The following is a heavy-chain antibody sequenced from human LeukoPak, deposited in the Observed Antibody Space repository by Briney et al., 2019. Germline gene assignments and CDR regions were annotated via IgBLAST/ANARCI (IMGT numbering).Heavy chain of an antibody. CDR3: ARRLNYFDSSGYYFDY. J-gene: IGHJ4*02. Sequence: TSETLSLTCTVSGGSISSYYWSWIRQPPGKGLEWIGFVYYSGSTSYNPSLESRLTISVDTSKNQFSLKLSSVTAADTAVYYCARRLNYFDSSGYYFDYWGLGTLVTVSS. D-gene: IGHD3-22*01. CDR2: VYYSGST. CDR1: GGSISSYY. V-gene: IGHV4-59*01.